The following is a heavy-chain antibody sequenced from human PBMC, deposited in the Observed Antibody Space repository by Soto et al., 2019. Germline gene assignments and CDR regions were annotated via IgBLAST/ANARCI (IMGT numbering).Heavy chain of an antibody. D-gene: IGHD2-15*01. CDR3: ARTRYCSGGSCYAWFDP. V-gene: IGHV1-2*02. CDR2: INPNSGGT. CDR1: GYTFTGYY. Sequence: GASVKVSCKASGYTFTGYYMHWVRQAPGQGLEWMGWINPNSGGTNYAQKFQGRVTMTRDTSISTAYMELSRLRSDDTAVYYCARTRYCSGGSCYAWFDPWGQGTLVTVSS. J-gene: IGHJ5*02.